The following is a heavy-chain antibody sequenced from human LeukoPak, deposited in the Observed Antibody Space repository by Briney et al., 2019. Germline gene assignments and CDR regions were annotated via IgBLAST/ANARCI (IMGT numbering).Heavy chain of an antibody. CDR3: ARHGRMVIMSKFSTAIDQ. CDR2: IYYTGMT. Sequence: SETLSLTCTVPDGSISNYFWSWIRQPPGKGLEWIGYIYYTGMTNSNPSLKSRVTISMDTSKNQFSLNLRSVTAADTAIYYCARHGRMVIMSKFSTAIDQWGQGTLVTVSS. D-gene: IGHD2-8*01. CDR1: DGSISNYF. J-gene: IGHJ4*02. V-gene: IGHV4-59*08.